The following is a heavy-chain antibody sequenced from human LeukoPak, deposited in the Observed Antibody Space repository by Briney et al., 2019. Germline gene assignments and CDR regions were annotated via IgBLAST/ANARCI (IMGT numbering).Heavy chain of an antibody. CDR2: INPSGGST. CDR1: GYTFTSYY. J-gene: IGHJ6*03. Sequence: GASVKVSCKASGYTFTSYYMHWVRQAPGQGLEWMGIINPSGGSTSYAQKFQGRVTMTEDTSTDTAYMELSSLRSEDTAVYYCATGLLWFGELSRDYYYMDVWGKGTTVTISS. D-gene: IGHD3-10*01. V-gene: IGHV1-46*01. CDR3: ATGLLWFGELSRDYYYMDV.